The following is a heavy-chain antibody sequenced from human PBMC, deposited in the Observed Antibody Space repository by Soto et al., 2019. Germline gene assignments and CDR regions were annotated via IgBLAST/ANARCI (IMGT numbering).Heavy chain of an antibody. J-gene: IGHJ6*02. CDR2: IYYSGST. CDR3: ARSREAPAAILGGNYYYGMDV. CDR1: GGSISSSSYY. Sequence: QLQLQESGPGLVKPSETLSLTCTVSGGSISSSSYYWGWIRQPPGKGLEWIGSIYYSGSTYYNPSLKSRVTISVDTSKNQFSLKLSSVTAADTAVYYCARSREAPAAILGGNYYYGMDVWGQGTTVTVSS. D-gene: IGHD2-2*02. V-gene: IGHV4-39*01.